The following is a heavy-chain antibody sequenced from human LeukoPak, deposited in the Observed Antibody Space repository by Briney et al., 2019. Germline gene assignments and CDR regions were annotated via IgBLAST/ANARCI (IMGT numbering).Heavy chain of an antibody. D-gene: IGHD3-22*01. CDR1: GGSISSGDYY. CDR2: IYYSGST. J-gene: IGHJ6*02. V-gene: IGHV4-30-4*01. CDR3: ARSLRVVIRNGYYYYGMDV. Sequence: PSETLSLTCTVSGGSISSGDYYWSWIRQPPGKGLEWIGCIYYSGSTYYNPSLKSRVTISVDTSKNQFSLKLSSVTAADTAVYYCARSLRVVIRNGYYYYGMDVWGQGTTVTVSS.